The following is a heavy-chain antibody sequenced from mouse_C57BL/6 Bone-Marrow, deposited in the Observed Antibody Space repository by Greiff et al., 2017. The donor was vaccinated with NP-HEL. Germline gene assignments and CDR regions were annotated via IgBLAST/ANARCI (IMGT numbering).Heavy chain of an antibody. Sequence: QVQLQQSGAELVRPGTSVKVSCKASGYAFTNYLIERVKQRPGQGLEWIGVINPGSGGTNYNEKFKGKATLTADKSSSTAYMQLSSLTSEDSAVYFCARGGIYYDYAWFAYWGQGTLVTVSA. D-gene: IGHD2-4*01. CDR2: INPGSGGT. J-gene: IGHJ3*01. CDR3: ARGGIYYDYAWFAY. V-gene: IGHV1-54*01. CDR1: GYAFTNYL.